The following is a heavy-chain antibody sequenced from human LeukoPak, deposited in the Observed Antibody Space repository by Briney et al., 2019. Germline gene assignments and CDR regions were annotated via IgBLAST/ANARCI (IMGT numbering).Heavy chain of an antibody. V-gene: IGHV4-59*08. D-gene: IGHD7-27*01. CDR2: IHYSGST. CDR1: GGSISSSY. CDR3: ARHDPGWFDT. J-gene: IGHJ5*02. Sequence: PPETLSLTCTVSGGSISSSYWSWIRQPPGKGLEWIGYIHYSGSTNYNPSLKSRATTSVDTSKAHFSLELSSATATDTAAYYCARHDPGWFDTWGQGTLVTVSS.